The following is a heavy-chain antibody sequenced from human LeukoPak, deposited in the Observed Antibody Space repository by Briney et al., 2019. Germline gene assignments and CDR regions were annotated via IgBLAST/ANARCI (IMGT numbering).Heavy chain of an antibody. V-gene: IGHV4-34*01. CDR3: ARGLSVVVVAATGRWFDP. Sequence: SETLSLTCAVYGGSFSGYYWSWIRQPPGNGLEWIGEINHSGSTNYNPSLKSRVTISVDTSENQFSLKLSSVTAADTAVYYCARGLSVVVVAATGRWFDPWGQGTLVTVSS. D-gene: IGHD2-15*01. CDR1: GGSFSGYY. CDR2: INHSGST. J-gene: IGHJ5*02.